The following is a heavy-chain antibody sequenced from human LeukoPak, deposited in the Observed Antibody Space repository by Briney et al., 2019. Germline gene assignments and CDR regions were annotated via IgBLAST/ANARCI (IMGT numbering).Heavy chain of an antibody. CDR2: IRQDGNEI. Sequence: GGSLRLSCAASGFTFSSYAMHWVRQAPGKGLEWVADIRQDGNEIYYVDSVRGRFTISRDNAKNSLYLQMNSLRAEDTAVYYCSSETTSGYWGQGTPVIVSS. V-gene: IGHV3-7*03. J-gene: IGHJ4*02. CDR3: SSETTSGY. D-gene: IGHD4-17*01. CDR1: GFTFSSYA.